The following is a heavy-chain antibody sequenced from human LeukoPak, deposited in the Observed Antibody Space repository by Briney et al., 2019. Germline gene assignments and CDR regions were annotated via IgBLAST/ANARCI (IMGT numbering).Heavy chain of an antibody. CDR3: AREGDWEDYYDSSGYPTQIDY. J-gene: IGHJ4*02. V-gene: IGHV1-18*01. CDR1: GGTFSSYA. CDR2: ISAYNGNT. D-gene: IGHD3-22*01. Sequence: ASVKVSCKASGGTFSSYAISWVRQAPGQGLEWMGWISAYNGNTNYAQKLQGRVTMTTDTSTSTAYMELRSLRSDDTAVYYCAREGDWEDYYDSSGYPTQIDYWGQGTLVTVSS.